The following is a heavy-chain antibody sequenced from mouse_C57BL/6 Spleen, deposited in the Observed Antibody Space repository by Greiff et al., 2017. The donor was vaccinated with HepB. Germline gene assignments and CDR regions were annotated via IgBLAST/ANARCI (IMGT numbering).Heavy chain of an antibody. D-gene: IGHD4-1*01. CDR2: INPYNGGT. CDR1: GYTFTDYY. Sequence: VQLQQSGPVLVKPGASVKMSCKASGYTFTDYYMNWVKQSHGKSLEWIGVINPYNGGTSYNQKFKGKATLTVDKSSSTAYMELNSLTSEDSAVYYCASGTGTRYFDYWGQGTTLTVSS. J-gene: IGHJ2*01. V-gene: IGHV1-19*01. CDR3: ASGTGTRYFDY.